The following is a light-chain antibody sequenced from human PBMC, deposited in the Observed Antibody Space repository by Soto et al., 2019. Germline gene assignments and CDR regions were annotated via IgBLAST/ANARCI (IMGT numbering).Light chain of an antibody. V-gene: IGKV3-20*01. Sequence: VVLTQSPATLSLSPGDRATLSCRASRHVYINALGWYQQKPARTPTLLIYGSSTRATDIPDRFSATGSGTDFSLTISGVEPEDSAVYYCQQYGASPFTFGPGTRLEI. CDR1: RHVYINA. CDR3: QQYGASPFT. CDR2: GSS. J-gene: IGKJ3*01.